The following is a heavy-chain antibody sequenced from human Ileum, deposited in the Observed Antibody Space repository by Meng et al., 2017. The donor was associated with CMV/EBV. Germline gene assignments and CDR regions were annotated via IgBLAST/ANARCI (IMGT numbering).Heavy chain of an antibody. CDR1: GFTFSSYW. Sequence: SGFTFSSYWMNWVSQVPGKGLVWVSRINSDGSSTNYADSVKGRFTISRDNAKNTLYLQMNSLRAEDTAVYYCARVGRTYCGGDCYFDYWGQGTLVTVSS. J-gene: IGHJ4*02. V-gene: IGHV3-74*01. CDR3: ARVGRTYCGGDCYFDY. D-gene: IGHD2-21*02. CDR2: INSDGSST.